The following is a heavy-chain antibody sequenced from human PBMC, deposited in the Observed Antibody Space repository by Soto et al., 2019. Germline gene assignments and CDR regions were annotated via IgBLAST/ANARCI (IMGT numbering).Heavy chain of an antibody. V-gene: IGHV1-3*01. CDR3: ARDASLSWGPPYYYYYGMDV. Sequence: ASVKVSCKASGYTFTSYAMHWVRQAPGQRLEWMGWINAGNGNTKYSQKFQGRVTITRDTSASTAYMELSSLRSEDTAVYYCARDASLSWGPPYYYYYGMDVWGQGTTVTVSS. D-gene: IGHD7-27*01. CDR1: GYTFTSYA. CDR2: INAGNGNT. J-gene: IGHJ6*02.